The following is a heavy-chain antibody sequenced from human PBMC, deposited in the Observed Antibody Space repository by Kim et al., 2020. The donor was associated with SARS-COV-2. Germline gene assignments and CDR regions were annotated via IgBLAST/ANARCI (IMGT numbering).Heavy chain of an antibody. D-gene: IGHD1-1*01. Sequence: GGSLRLSCAASGFTFSSYSMNWVRQAPGKGLEWVSYISSSSSTIYYADSVKGRFTISRDNAKNSLYLQMNSLRDEDTAVYYCARWNPDTDISYAFDIWGQGTMVTVSS. J-gene: IGHJ3*02. V-gene: IGHV3-48*02. CDR2: ISSSSSTI. CDR3: ARWNPDTDISYAFDI. CDR1: GFTFSSYS.